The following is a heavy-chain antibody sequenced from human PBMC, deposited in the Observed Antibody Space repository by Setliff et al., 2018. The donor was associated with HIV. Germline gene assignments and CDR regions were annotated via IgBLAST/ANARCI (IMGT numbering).Heavy chain of an antibody. CDR2: ISAYNGNT. J-gene: IGHJ6*03. CDR3: ARIGRTPYYYYYMDV. V-gene: IGHV1-18*01. Sequence: AASVKVSCKASGYTFTIYGISWVRQAPGQGLEWMGWISAYNGNTNYAQKLQGRVTMTTDTSTGTVYMELSSLRSEDTAVYYCARIGRTPYYYYYMDVWGKGTTVTVSS. CDR1: GYTFTIYG. D-gene: IGHD2-15*01.